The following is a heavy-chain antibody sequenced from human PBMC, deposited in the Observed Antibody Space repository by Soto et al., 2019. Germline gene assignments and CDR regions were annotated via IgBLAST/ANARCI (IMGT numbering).Heavy chain of an antibody. D-gene: IGHD2-15*01. J-gene: IGHJ5*02. CDR1: GGTFSSYA. CDR3: ARSAYCSGGSCYPNWFDP. CDR2: IIPIFGTA. Sequence: QVQLVQSGAEVKKPGSSVKVSCKASGGTFSSYAISWVRQAPGQGLEWMGGIIPIFGTANYAQKFQGRVTITADESPSTAYMELSSLRSEDTAVYYCARSAYCSGGSCYPNWFDPWGQGTLVTVSS. V-gene: IGHV1-69*01.